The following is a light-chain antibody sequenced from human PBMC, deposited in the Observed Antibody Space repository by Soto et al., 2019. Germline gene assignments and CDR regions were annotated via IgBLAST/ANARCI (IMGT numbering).Light chain of an antibody. CDR2: KAS. V-gene: IGKV1-5*03. CDR3: QQYNRFSWT. CDR1: QSISSW. J-gene: IGKJ1*01. Sequence: DIQTTQSPSTLSASVGDRVTITCRASQSISSWLAWYQQKPGKAPRLLIYKASNLESGVPSRFSGSGSGTEFTLTISSLQPDDFASYYCQQYNRFSWTFGQGTKVEIK.